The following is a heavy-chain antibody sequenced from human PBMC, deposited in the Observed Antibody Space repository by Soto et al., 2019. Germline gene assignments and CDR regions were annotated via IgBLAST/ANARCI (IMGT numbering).Heavy chain of an antibody. D-gene: IGHD6-13*01. CDR1: GFTFSSYS. Sequence: EVQLVESGGGLVKRGGSLRLSCAASGFTFSSYSMNWVRQAPGKGPEWISYITSSSTTIFYADSVKGRFTISRDNAKNSLYLQMNSLRDEDTAVYYCARDNGLAGSFDPWGQGTLVTVSS. J-gene: IGHJ5*02. CDR3: ARDNGLAGSFDP. CDR2: ITSSSTTI. V-gene: IGHV3-48*02.